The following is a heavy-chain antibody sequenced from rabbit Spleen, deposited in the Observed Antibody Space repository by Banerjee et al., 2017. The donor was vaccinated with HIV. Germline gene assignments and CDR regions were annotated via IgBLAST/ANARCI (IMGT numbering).Heavy chain of an antibody. D-gene: IGHD1-1*01. J-gene: IGHJ2*01. V-gene: IGHV1S40*01. CDR3: ARNYVNVFDP. CDR2: IDISDGDT. CDR1: GVSFSSSSY. Sequence: QSLEESGGDLVKPGASLTLTCTASGVSFSSSSYMCWVRQAPGKGLEWIACIDISDGDTDYANWPKGRFTISKASSTTVTLQMTSLTAADTATYFCARNYVNVFDPWGPGTLVTVS.